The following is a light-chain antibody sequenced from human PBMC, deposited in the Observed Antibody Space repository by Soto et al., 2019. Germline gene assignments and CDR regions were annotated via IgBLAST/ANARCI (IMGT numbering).Light chain of an antibody. CDR1: QSVSSSY. CDR3: QQYGSSPPYT. J-gene: IGKJ2*01. CDR2: GAS. V-gene: IGKV3-20*01. Sequence: EIVLTQSPGTLSLSPGERAILSCRASQSVSSSYLAWYQQKPGQAPRLLIYGASSRATGIPDRFSGSGSGTDFTLTISRLEPEDFAVSYCQQYGSSPPYTFGQGTKLEI.